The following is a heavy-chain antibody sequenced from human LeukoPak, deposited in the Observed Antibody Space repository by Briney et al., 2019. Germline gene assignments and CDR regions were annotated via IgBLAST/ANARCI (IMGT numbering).Heavy chain of an antibody. CDR2: IIPIFGTA. Sequence: HWASVKVSCKASGVTFSSYAISWVRQAPGQGLEWTGGIIPIFGTANYAQKFQGRVTITADKSTSTAYMELSSLRSEDTAVYYCARGTYCSSTSCYAVPFDYWGQGTLVTVSS. V-gene: IGHV1-69*06. D-gene: IGHD2-2*01. J-gene: IGHJ4*02. CDR1: GVTFSSYA. CDR3: ARGTYCSSTSCYAVPFDY.